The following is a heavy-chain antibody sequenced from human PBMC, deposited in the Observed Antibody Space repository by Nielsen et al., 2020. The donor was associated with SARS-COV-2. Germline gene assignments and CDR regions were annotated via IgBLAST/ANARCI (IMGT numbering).Heavy chain of an antibody. CDR1: GFLFSGYW. Sequence: GESLKISCAASGFLFSGYWMSWVRQAPGKGLEWVANMKQDGSEKFYVDSVKGRFTISRDNANNSLYLQMNSLRAEDTAIYYCAKDGVWQGLNYYHKKWYFDLWGRGTLVTVSS. J-gene: IGHJ2*01. CDR2: MKQDGSEK. D-gene: IGHD3-22*01. V-gene: IGHV3-7*05. CDR3: AKDGVWQGLNYYHKKWYFDL.